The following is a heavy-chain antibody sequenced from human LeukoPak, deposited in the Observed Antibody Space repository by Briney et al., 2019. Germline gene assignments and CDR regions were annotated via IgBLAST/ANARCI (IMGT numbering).Heavy chain of an antibody. V-gene: IGHV4-34*01. D-gene: IGHD3-22*01. CDR2: INHSGST. J-gene: IGHJ4*02. Sequence: PSETLSLTCAVYGGSFSAYYWSWIRQPPGKGLEWIGEINHSGSTNYNPSLKSRVAISVDTSRNQFSLKLSSVTAADTAVYYCAKDLEELDYYYDSSGYCDYWGQGTLVTVSS. CDR1: GGSFSAYY. CDR3: AKDLEELDYYYDSSGYCDY.